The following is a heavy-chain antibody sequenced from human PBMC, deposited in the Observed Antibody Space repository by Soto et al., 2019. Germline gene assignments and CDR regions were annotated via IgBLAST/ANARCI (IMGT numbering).Heavy chain of an antibody. J-gene: IGHJ4*02. D-gene: IGHD5-12*01. CDR1: GGSSSSYY. Sequence: SETLSLTCTVSGGSSSSYYWSWIRQPPGKGLEWIGYIYYSGSTNYNPSLKSRVTISVDTSKNQFALKLSSVTAADAAVYYCARGSESRATPFDYWGQGTLVTVSS. CDR2: IYYSGST. CDR3: ARGSESRATPFDY. V-gene: IGHV4-59*01.